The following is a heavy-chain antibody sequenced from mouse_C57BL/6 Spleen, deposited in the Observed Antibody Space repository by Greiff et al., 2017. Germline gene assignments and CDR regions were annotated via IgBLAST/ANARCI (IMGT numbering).Heavy chain of an antibody. CDR3: ARRSYSNYFDY. V-gene: IGHV1-54*01. J-gene: IGHJ2*01. CDR2: INPGSGGT. D-gene: IGHD2-5*01. CDR1: GYAFTNYL. Sequence: VQLQQSGAELVRPGTSVKVSCKASGYAFTNYLIEWVKQRPGQGLEWIGVINPGSGGTNYNEKFKGKATLTADKSSSTAYMQLSSLTSEDSAVYCSARRSYSNYFDYWGQGTTLTVSS.